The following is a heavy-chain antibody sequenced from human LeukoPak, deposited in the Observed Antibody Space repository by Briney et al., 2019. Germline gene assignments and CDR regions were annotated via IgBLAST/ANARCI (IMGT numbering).Heavy chain of an antibody. Sequence: SETLSLTCTVSGGSISSSSYYWGWIRQPPGKGLEWIGSIYYSGSTYYNPSLKSRVTISVDTSKNQFSLKLSSVTAADTAVYYCAREGRGWYEGVWGQGTRVTVSS. CDR1: GGSISSSSYY. CDR3: AREGRGWYEGV. D-gene: IGHD6-19*01. CDR2: IYYSGST. J-gene: IGHJ4*02. V-gene: IGHV4-39*07.